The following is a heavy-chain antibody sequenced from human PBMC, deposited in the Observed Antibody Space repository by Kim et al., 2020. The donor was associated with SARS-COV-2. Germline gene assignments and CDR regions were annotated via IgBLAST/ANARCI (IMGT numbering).Heavy chain of an antibody. V-gene: IGHV3-74*01. J-gene: IGHJ4*02. Sequence: YEDSVKGRFTISRDNAKNTVYLQRNSLRAEDTAVYYCASALAVAGTGGYYWGQGTLVTVSS. D-gene: IGHD6-19*01. CDR3: ASALAVAGTGGYY.